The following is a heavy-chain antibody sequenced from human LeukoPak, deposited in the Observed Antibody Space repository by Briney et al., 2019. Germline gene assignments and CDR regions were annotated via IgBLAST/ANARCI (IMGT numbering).Heavy chain of an antibody. V-gene: IGHV3-23*01. J-gene: IGHJ4*02. CDR1: GFTFSSYA. CDR2: ISGSGGGT. CDR3: AKTTTGYSSGRYPGWPVDY. D-gene: IGHD6-19*01. Sequence: PGGSLRLSCAASGFTFSSYAVSWVRQAPGKGLEWVSAISGSGGGTYYADSVKGRFTISRDKSKNTLYLQMNSLSTEDTAVYYCAKTTTGYSSGRYPGWPVDYWGQGTLVTVTS.